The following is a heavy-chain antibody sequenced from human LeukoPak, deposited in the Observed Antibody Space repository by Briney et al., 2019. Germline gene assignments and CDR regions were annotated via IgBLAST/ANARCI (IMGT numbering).Heavy chain of an antibody. Sequence: SETLSLTCTVSGGSISSSSYYWGWIRQPPGKGLEWIGSIYYSGSTYYNPSLKSRVTISVDTSKNQFSLKLSSVTAADTAVYYCASDQPLLYALDYWGQGTLVTVSS. J-gene: IGHJ4*02. D-gene: IGHD2-2*02. V-gene: IGHV4-39*01. CDR1: GGSISSSSYY. CDR3: ASDQPLLYALDY. CDR2: IYYSGST.